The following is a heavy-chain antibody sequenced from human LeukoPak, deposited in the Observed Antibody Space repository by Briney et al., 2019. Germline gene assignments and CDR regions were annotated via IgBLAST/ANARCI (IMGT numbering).Heavy chain of an antibody. CDR3: ARSLVLRYFDWPNWFDP. CDR2: IYYSGST. V-gene: IGHV4-34*01. D-gene: IGHD3-9*01. CDR1: GGSFSGYY. Sequence: SETLSLTCGVYGGSFSGYYWSWVRQPPGKGLEWIGSIYYSGSTYYNPSLKSRVTISVDTSKNQFSLKLSSVTAADTAVYYCARSLVLRYFDWPNWFDPWGQGTLVTVSS. J-gene: IGHJ5*02.